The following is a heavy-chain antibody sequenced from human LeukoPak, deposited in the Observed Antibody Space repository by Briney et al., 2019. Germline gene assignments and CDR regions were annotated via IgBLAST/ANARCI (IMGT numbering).Heavy chain of an antibody. CDR3: AGEGEYGDSYS. CDR1: GDSISYESYY. J-gene: IGHJ5*02. CDR2: IYRGRT. Sequence: SETLSLTCAVSGDSISYESYYWNWIRQAPRKGPEWIGNIYRGRTRLNPSLTSRVAISVDMSKSQVSLSLTSVTAADTATYYCAGEGEYGDSYSWGQGALVIVSA. D-gene: IGHD2-21*01. V-gene: IGHV4-30-2*01.